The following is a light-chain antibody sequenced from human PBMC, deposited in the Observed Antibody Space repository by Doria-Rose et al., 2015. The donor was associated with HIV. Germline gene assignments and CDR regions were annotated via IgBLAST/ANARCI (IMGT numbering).Light chain of an antibody. V-gene: IGKV3-11*01. CDR3: QQRSNWPPIFT. Sequence: LTQSPATLSLSPGERATLSCRASQSVSSNLAWYQQKPGQAPRLLIYDASNRATGIPARSSGSGSGTDFTLTISSLEPEDFAVYFCQQRSNWPPIFTFGPGTKVGI. J-gene: IGKJ3*01. CDR1: QSVSSN. CDR2: DAS.